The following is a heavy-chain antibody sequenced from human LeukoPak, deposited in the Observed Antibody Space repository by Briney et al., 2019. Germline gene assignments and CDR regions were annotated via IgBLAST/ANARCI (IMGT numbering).Heavy chain of an antibody. V-gene: IGHV1-2*02. CDR1: GYTFTGYY. D-gene: IGHD3-22*01. CDR3: ARGYFADSSGFSDY. CDR2: INPNSGGT. Sequence: PRASVKVSCKASGYTFTGYYMHWVRQAPGQGLEWMGWINPNSGGTNYAQKFQGRVTMTRDTSISTAYMELSRLRSDDTAVYYCARGYFADSSGFSDYWGQGTLVTVSS. J-gene: IGHJ4*02.